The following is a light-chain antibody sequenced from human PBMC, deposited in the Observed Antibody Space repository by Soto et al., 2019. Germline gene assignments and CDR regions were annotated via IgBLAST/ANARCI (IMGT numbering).Light chain of an antibody. CDR3: QQYGSSPYT. Sequence: EIVMTHSPATLSVSPCKRATLSSRASQSVNTYLAWYQQNPGQAPRLLIHDASNRATGIPARFSGSGSGTDFTLTISRLEPEDFAVYYCQQYGSSPYTFGLGTRLEIK. V-gene: IGKV3-20*01. CDR1: QSVNTY. J-gene: IGKJ5*01. CDR2: DAS.